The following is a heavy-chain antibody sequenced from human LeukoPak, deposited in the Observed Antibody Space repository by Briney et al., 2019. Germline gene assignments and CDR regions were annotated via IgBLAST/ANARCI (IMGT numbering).Heavy chain of an antibody. J-gene: IGHJ4*02. CDR3: AIGVCHLDH. Sequence: HPGGSLRLSCAASGFTFSNFWMTWVRQAPGKGLEWVANIREDGNEKYYVDSVKGRFTISRDNAKNSLYLQMNSLRAEDTAVYYCAIGVCHLDHWGQGTLVTVSS. V-gene: IGHV3-7*01. CDR2: IREDGNEK. D-gene: IGHD3-3*01. CDR1: GFTFSNFW.